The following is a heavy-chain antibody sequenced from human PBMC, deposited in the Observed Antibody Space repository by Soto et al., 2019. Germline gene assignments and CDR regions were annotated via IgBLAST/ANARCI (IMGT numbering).Heavy chain of an antibody. Sequence: TLSLTCTVSGGSSSSGGYYWSWIRQHPGKGLEWIGYIYYSGSTYYNPSLKSRVTISVDTSKNQFSLKLSSVTAADTAVYYCAVQIVVVPAAIRGDNNWFDPWGQGTLVTVSS. V-gene: IGHV4-31*03. CDR2: IYYSGST. D-gene: IGHD2-2*01. CDR1: GGSSSSGGYY. CDR3: AVQIVVVPAAIRGDNNWFDP. J-gene: IGHJ5*02.